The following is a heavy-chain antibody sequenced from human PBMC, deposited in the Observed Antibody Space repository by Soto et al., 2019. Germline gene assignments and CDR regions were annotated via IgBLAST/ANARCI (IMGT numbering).Heavy chain of an antibody. D-gene: IGHD2-15*01. CDR2: IWYDGSNK. Sequence: PGGSLRLSCAASGFTFSSYGMHWVRQAPGKGLEWVAVIWYDGSNKYYADSVKGRFTISRDNSKNTLYLQMNSLRAEDTAVYYCARGLVNIVVVLFSTDGYYYYGMDFCGQGTTVPVSS. J-gene: IGHJ6*02. CDR1: GFTFSSYG. V-gene: IGHV3-33*01. CDR3: ARGLVNIVVVLFSTDGYYYYGMDF.